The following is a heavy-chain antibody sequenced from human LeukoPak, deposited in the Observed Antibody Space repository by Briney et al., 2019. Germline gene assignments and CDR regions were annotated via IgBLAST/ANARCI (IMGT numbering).Heavy chain of an antibody. J-gene: IGHJ5*02. CDR1: GFTFSTYA. CDR3: ARGGDSSTWYYWFDP. D-gene: IGHD6-13*01. Sequence: PGGSLRLSCAASGFTFSTYAMNWVRQAPGKGLEGVAVISYDGGKKYYADSVKGRFTISRDNSKNTLYLQMNSLRIEDTAVYYCARGGDSSTWYYWFDPWGQGTLVTVSS. V-gene: IGHV3-30*01. CDR2: ISYDGGKK.